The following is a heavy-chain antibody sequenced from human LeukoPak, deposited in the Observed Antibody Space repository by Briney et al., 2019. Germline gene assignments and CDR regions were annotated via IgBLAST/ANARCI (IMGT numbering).Heavy chain of an antibody. J-gene: IGHJ4*02. CDR3: ATATTDKWELPRR. CDR2: IIPIFGTA. V-gene: IGHV1-69*05. Sequence: ASVKVSCKASGGTFSSYAISWVRQAPGQGLEWMGGIIPIFGTANYAQKFQGRVTITTDESTCTAYMELSSLRSEDTAVYYCATATTDKWELPRRWGQGTLVTVSS. CDR1: GGTFSSYA. D-gene: IGHD1-26*01.